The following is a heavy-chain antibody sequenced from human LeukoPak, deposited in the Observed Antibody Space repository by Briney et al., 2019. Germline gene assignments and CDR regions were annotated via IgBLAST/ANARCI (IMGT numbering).Heavy chain of an antibody. CDR1: GYSISSSYY. CDR2: IYHSGST. CDR3: SRDRFVAYFYYYYMDV. J-gene: IGHJ6*03. V-gene: IGHV4-38-2*02. Sequence: SETLSLACTASGYSISSSYYWGWIRQPPGKGLGYIGNIYHSGSTYSNPSVKSRVTISVEMAKSPFSLKLTSVTAADPALYYCSRDRFVAYFYYYYMDVWGKGPTLTISS. D-gene: IGHD2-15*01.